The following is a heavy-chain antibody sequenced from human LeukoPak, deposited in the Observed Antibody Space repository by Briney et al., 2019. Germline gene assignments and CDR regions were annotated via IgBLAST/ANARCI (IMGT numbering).Heavy chain of an antibody. D-gene: IGHD3-16*01. V-gene: IGHV3-30-3*01. CDR2: ISYDGSNK. CDR1: GFTFSSYA. Sequence: GGSLRLSCAASGFTFSSYAMHWVRQAPGKGLEWVAVISYDGSNKYYADSVKGRFTISRDNAKNTLYLQMNSLRAEDTAMYYCARGKYDLDYWGQGTLVTVSS. J-gene: IGHJ4*02. CDR3: ARGKYDLDY.